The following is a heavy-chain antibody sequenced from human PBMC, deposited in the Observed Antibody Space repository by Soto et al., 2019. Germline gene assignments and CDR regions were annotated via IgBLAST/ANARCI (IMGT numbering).Heavy chain of an antibody. D-gene: IGHD4-17*01. Sequence: QVQLVQSGAEVKKPGASVKVSCKASGYTFTSYGINWVRQAPGQGLEWMGWISAYNGNTKYAQKLQGRVTMTTDTSTSKAYMELRSLRSDDTAVYFCARGRTTVTTLRYFDLWGRGTLVTVSS. CDR2: ISAYNGNT. CDR1: GYTFTSYG. J-gene: IGHJ2*01. CDR3: ARGRTTVTTLRYFDL. V-gene: IGHV1-18*01.